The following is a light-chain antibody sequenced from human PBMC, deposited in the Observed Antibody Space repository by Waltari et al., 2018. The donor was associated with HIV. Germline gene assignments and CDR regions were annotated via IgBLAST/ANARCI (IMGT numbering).Light chain of an antibody. CDR2: DNN. V-gene: IGLV1-51*01. Sequence: QSVLTQPPSVSAAPGQKVTISCSGSSPNIGTNYVSSYPQLPGTAPKLLIYDNNKRPSGIPDRFSGSKSGTSATLGITGLQTGDEADYYCGTWDSSLSAGVFGGGTKLTVL. CDR1: SPNIGTNY. J-gene: IGLJ3*02. CDR3: GTWDSSLSAGV.